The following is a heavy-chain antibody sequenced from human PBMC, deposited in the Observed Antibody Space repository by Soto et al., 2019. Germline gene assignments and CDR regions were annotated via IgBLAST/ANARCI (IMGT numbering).Heavy chain of an antibody. J-gene: IGHJ6*02. V-gene: IGHV3-74*01. D-gene: IGHD5-18*01. CDR3: ARVGVDTTVVDGGYYYYPLDV. CDR1: GFNFRNYG. CDR2: INSDGRST. Sequence: PGGSVRLSCAASGFNFRNYGMHWVRQAPGEGLVWVSRINSDGRSTRYADSVKGRFTISRDNAGNTLFLQMNSLRADDTAVYYCARVGVDTTVVDGGYYYYPLDVWGQGTTVTVSS.